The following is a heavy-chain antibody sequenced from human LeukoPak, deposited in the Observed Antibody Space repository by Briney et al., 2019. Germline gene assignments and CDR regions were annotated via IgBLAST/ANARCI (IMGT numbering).Heavy chain of an antibody. CDR3: AKITKSTTPNY. CDR1: GFTFSSYA. V-gene: IGHV3-23*01. J-gene: IGHJ4*02. CDR2: ITDSGRKT. D-gene: IGHD3-10*01. Sequence: GGSLRLSCAASGFTFSSYAMSWVRQAPGEGLEWVSGITDSGRKTYYADSVKGRFSISRDNSRNTVYLQMSDLRAEDTAVYYCAKITKSTTPNYWGQGTLVTVSS.